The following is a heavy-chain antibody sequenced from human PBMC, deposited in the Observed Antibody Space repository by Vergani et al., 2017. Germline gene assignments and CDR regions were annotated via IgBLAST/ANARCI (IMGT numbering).Heavy chain of an antibody. CDR1: GFTFSSYG. CDR3: AKCSAGPKYCSGCSCYYYYGMDV. Sequence: QVQLVESGGGVVQPGRSLRLSCAASGFTFSSYGMHWVRQAPGKGLEWVAVISYDGSNKYSADSVKGRFTISSDNYKNTLYLQMNILRAADTAVYYCAKCSAGPKYCSGCSCYYYYGMDVWGQGTTVTVSS. J-gene: IGHJ6*02. CDR2: ISYDGSNK. D-gene: IGHD2-15*01. V-gene: IGHV3-30*18.